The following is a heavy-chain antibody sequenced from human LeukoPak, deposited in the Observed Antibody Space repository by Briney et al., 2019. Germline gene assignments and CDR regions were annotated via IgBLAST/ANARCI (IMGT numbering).Heavy chain of an antibody. CDR3: AREGIPGGFDY. D-gene: IGHD3-10*01. J-gene: IGHJ4*02. Sequence: PSETLSLTCIVPGGSIGSYYWSWIRPPPGKGLEWIGYVYRSGSTNYSPSLKSRVAISVDTSKSQFSLKLNSVTAADTAVYYCAREGIPGGFDYWGQGTLVTVSS. CDR2: VYRSGST. V-gene: IGHV4-59*01. CDR1: GGSIGSYY.